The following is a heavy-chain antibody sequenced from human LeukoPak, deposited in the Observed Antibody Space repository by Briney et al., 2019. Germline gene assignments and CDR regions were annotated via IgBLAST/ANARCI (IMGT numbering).Heavy chain of an antibody. CDR3: ARARNGPEIGVGLDY. D-gene: IGHD2-21*01. V-gene: IGHV4-59*01. CDR2: IYNSGST. CDR1: GGSISSYY. Sequence: SETLSLTCTVSGGSISSYYWSWIRQPPGKGLECIGYIYNSGSTNYNPSLKTRVTISVDTSKDHFSLNLSSVTAADTAVYYRARARNGPEIGVGLDYWGQGTLVTVSS. J-gene: IGHJ4*02.